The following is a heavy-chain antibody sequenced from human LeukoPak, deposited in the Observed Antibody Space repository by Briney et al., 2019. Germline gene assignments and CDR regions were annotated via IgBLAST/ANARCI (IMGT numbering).Heavy chain of an antibody. CDR1: GYTFTSYG. CDR2: MNPNSGNT. CDR3: ARVVGATPGYYYYYMDV. V-gene: IGHV1-8*03. J-gene: IGHJ6*03. Sequence: ASVKVSCKASGYTFTSYGINWVRQATGQGLEWMGWMNPNSGNTGYAQKFQGRVTITRNTSISTAYMELSSLRSEDTAVYYCARVVGATPGYYYYYMDVWGKGTTVTVSS. D-gene: IGHD1-26*01.